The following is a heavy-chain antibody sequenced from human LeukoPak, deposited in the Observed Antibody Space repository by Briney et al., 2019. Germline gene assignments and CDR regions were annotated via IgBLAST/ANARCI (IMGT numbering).Heavy chain of an antibody. CDR2: ISSSSTI. V-gene: IGHV3-48*01. D-gene: IGHD3-3*01. CDR1: GFTFSSYS. J-gene: IGHJ3*02. Sequence: GGSLRLSCAASGFTFSSYSMNWVRQAPGKGLEWVSYISSSSTIYYADSVKGRFTISRDNAKNSLYLQMNSLRAEDTAVYYCARFTYYDFWSGYFSPRTDAFDIWGQGTMVTVSS. CDR3: ARFTYYDFWSGYFSPRTDAFDI.